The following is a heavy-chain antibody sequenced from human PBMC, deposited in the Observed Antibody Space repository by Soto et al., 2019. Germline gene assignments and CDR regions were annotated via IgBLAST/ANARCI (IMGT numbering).Heavy chain of an antibody. CDR2: IRSKANSYAT. D-gene: IGHD3-16*02. CDR3: TRPGEDGPPYDYIWGSYRRPTYNWFDP. Sequence: GGSLRLSCAASGFTFSGSAMHWVRQASGKGLEWVGRIRSKANSYATAYAASVKGRFTISRDDSKNTAYLQMNSLKTEDTAVYYCTRPGEDGPPYDYIWGSYRRPTYNWFDPWGQGTLVTVSS. J-gene: IGHJ5*02. CDR1: GFTFSGSA. V-gene: IGHV3-73*01.